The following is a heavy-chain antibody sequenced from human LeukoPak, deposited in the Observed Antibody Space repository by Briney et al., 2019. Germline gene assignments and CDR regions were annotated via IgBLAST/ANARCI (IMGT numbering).Heavy chain of an antibody. CDR1: GGTFSNYA. J-gene: IGHJ6*02. CDR2: ISAYNGNT. Sequence: ASVKVSCKASGGTFSNYAISWVRQAPGQGLEWMGWISAYNGNTNYAQKLQGRVTMTTDTSTSTAYMELRSLRSDDTAVYYCARVTYYYDSSGYNPGSMDVWGQGTTVTVSS. D-gene: IGHD3-22*01. V-gene: IGHV1-18*01. CDR3: ARVTYYYDSSGYNPGSMDV.